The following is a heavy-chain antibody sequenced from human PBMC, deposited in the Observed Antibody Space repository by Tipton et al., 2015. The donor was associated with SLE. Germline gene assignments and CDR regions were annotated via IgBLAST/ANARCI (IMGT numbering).Heavy chain of an antibody. CDR1: GFTFSSYA. V-gene: IGHV3-66*02. D-gene: IGHD1-14*01. Sequence: SLRLSCAASGFTFSSYAMSWVRQAPGKGLERVSVIYSGGSTYYADSVKGRFTISRDNSKNTLYLQMNSLRAEDTAVYYCAREDRTGAFDIWGQGTMVTVSS. J-gene: IGHJ3*02. CDR3: AREDRTGAFDI. CDR2: IYSGGST.